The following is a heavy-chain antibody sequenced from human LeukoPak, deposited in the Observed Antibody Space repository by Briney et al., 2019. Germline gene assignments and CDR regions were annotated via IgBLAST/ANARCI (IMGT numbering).Heavy chain of an antibody. J-gene: IGHJ4*02. D-gene: IGHD6-19*01. CDR2: ISWNSGSI. Sequence: GGSLRLSRAASGFTFDDYAMHWVRQAPGKGLEWVSGISWNSGSIGYADSVKGRFTISRDNAKNSLYLQMNSLRAEDTALYYCAKDKSVAGSPSFDYWGQGTLVTVSS. V-gene: IGHV3-9*01. CDR1: GFTFDDYA. CDR3: AKDKSVAGSPSFDY.